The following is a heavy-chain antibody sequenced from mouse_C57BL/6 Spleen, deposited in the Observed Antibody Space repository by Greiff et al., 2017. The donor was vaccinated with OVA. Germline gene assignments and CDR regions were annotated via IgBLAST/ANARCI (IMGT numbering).Heavy chain of an antibody. CDR3: ARDDYEY. CDR2: ISDGGSYT. J-gene: IGHJ2*01. D-gene: IGHD2-13*01. Sequence: EVQRVESGGGLVKPGGSLKLSCAASGFTFSSYAMSWVRQTPEKRLEWVATISDGGSYTYYPDNVKGRFTISRDNAKNNLYLQMSHLKSEDTAMYYCARDDYEYWGQGTTLTVSS. V-gene: IGHV5-4*01. CDR1: GFTFSSYA.